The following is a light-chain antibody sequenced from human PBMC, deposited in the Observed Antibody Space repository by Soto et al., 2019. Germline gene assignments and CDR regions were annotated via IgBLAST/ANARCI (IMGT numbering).Light chain of an antibody. CDR1: QIGLSS. CDR3: QHYTNGIVT. V-gene: IGKV3-15*01. J-gene: IGKJ3*01. Sequence: EIVVTQSPALLSVSPGERVTLACRASQIGLSSIAGDQQKLGQAPRLLSNWASTRATFSPARFSGSGAGTEFLLTSSSLQSVDFAIYCCQHYTNGIVTFGPGTNVEI. CDR2: WAS.